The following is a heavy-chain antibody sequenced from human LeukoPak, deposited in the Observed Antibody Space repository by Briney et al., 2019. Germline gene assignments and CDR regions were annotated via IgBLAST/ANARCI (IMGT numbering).Heavy chain of an antibody. CDR1: GGSITSYH. Sequence: SETLSLTCTISGGSITSYHWSWIRQSPGKGLEWIGYINYSGTTNYDPSLKSRATMSVDTSKKQFSLRLISVTAADTAVYYCVSGRWSGYYFDTWGQGTRVTVSS. V-gene: IGHV4-59*01. D-gene: IGHD3-3*01. J-gene: IGHJ4*02. CDR3: VSGRWSGYYFDT. CDR2: INYSGTT.